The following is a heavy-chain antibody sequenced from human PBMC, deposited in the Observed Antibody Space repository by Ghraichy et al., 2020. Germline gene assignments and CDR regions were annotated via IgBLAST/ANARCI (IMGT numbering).Heavy chain of an antibody. CDR2: IYYSGST. Sequence: ETLSLTCTVSGGSISSYYWSWIRQPPGKGLEWIGYIYYSGSTNYNPSLKSRVTISVDTSKNQLSLKLSSVTAADTAVYYCARGGGSYQPVAYWGQGTTVTVSS. CDR1: GGSISSYY. CDR3: ARGGGSYQPVAY. D-gene: IGHD1-26*01. J-gene: IGHJ6*02. V-gene: IGHV4-59*01.